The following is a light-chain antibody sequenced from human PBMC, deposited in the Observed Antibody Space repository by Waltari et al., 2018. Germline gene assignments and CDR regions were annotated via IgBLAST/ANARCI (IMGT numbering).Light chain of an antibody. CDR2: DDS. J-gene: IGLJ3*02. CDR1: NTGSKS. CDR3: QVWDSSSDLWV. Sequence: SYVLTQPPSVSVAPGKTARITCGGNNTGSKSVHWSQQKPGQAPVLVVYDDSDRPSGIPERFSGSNSGNTATLTISRVEAGDEADYYCQVWDSSSDLWVFGGGTKLTVL. V-gene: IGLV3-21*03.